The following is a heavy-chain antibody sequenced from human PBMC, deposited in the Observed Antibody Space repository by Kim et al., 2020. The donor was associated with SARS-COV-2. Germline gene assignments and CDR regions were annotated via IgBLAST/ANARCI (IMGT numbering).Heavy chain of an antibody. Sequence: ADSVKGRFTISSDFSENILYLQMDDLRVEDTALYYCAKDQKRDGYSHFDYWGQGTLVTVSS. D-gene: IGHD4-4*01. CDR3: AKDQKRDGYSHFDY. J-gene: IGHJ4*02. V-gene: IGHV3-53*01.